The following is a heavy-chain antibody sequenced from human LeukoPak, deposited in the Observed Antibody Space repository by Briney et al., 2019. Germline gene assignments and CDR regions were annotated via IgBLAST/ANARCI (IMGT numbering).Heavy chain of an antibody. CDR1: GYTFTGYY. J-gene: IGHJ4*02. CDR3: ARVRRTSGGFDY. D-gene: IGHD2-8*01. CDR2: INPNSGGT. V-gene: IGHV1-2*02. Sequence: ASVKVSCKASGYTFTGYYMHWVRQAPGQGLGGMGWINPNSGGTNYAQKFQGRVTMTRDTSISTAYMELSRLRSDDTAVYYCARVRRTSGGFDYWGQGTLVTVSS.